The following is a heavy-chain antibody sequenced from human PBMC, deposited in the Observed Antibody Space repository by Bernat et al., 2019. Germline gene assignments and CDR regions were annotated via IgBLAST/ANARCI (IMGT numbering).Heavy chain of an antibody. Sequence: EVQLVESGGGLVQPGGSLRLSCAASGFAFSTSDMHWVRQAPGKRLEWVSFISSSSSTIYYTDSVKGRFTISRDNGKNSLFLQMSSLRAEDTAVYYCARDGERRSNNGYDFEYWGQGTLVTVSS. CDR1: GFAFSTSD. D-gene: IGHD2-8*01. J-gene: IGHJ4*02. V-gene: IGHV3-48*01. CDR3: ARDGERRSNNGYDFEY. CDR2: ISSSSSTI.